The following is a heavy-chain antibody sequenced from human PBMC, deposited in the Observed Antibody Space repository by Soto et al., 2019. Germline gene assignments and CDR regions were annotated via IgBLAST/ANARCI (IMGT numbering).Heavy chain of an antibody. CDR1: GFTVSSNY. J-gene: IGHJ4*02. Sequence: GSLRLSCAASGFTVSSNYMTWVRQAPGKGLEWVSAIYSGGSTYYADSVKGRFTISRDNSKNTLYLQMNSLRAEDTAVYYCARARSTAAGLFDYWGLGTLVPVSS. CDR2: IYSGGST. V-gene: IGHV3-53*01. D-gene: IGHD6-13*01. CDR3: ARARSTAAGLFDY.